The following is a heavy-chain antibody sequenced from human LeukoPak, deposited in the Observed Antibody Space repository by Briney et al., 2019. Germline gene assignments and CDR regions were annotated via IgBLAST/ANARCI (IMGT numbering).Heavy chain of an antibody. V-gene: IGHV4-59*01. CDR1: GGSISSYY. CDR2: IYYSGST. D-gene: IGHD3-22*01. Sequence: PSETLSLTCTVSGGSISSYYWSWLRQPPGKGLEWIGYIYYSGSTNYNPSLKSRITISVDTSKNQFSLKLSSVTAADTAVYYCARDQSSGYYSWFDPWGQGTLVTVSS. CDR3: ARDQSSGYYSWFDP. J-gene: IGHJ5*02.